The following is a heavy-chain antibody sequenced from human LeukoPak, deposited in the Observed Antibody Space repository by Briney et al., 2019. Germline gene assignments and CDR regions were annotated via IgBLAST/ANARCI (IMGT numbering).Heavy chain of an antibody. CDR3: AKDPGYCSSTSCYTGHFQH. Sequence: GRSLRLSCAASGFTFDDYTMHWVRQAPGKGLEWVSLISWDGGSTYYADSVKGRFTIFRDNSKNPLYLQMNSLRTEDTALYYCAKDPGYCSSTSCYTGHFQHWGQGTLVTVSS. D-gene: IGHD2-2*02. CDR1: GFTFDDYT. V-gene: IGHV3-43*01. J-gene: IGHJ1*01. CDR2: ISWDGGST.